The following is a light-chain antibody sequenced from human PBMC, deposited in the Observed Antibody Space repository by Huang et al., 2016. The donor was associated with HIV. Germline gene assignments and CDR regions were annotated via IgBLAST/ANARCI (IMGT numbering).Light chain of an antibody. J-gene: IGKJ4*01. V-gene: IGKV3-20*01. CDR2: GAS. CDR1: QSVTSSY. Sequence: EIVLTQSPGTRSLSPGERATLSCRASQSVTSSYLSWYQQSRGQAPRLLIYGASSRATGSPVRCSGSGSGTDFTLTITRLEPEDFAVYFCHQYGSLPLTVGGGTKVEIK. CDR3: HQYGSLPLT.